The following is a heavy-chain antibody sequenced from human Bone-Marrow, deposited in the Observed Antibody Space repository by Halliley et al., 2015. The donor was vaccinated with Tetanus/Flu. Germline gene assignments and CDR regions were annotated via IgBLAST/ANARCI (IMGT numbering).Heavy chain of an antibody. V-gene: IGHV4-39*01. CDR1: GGSIDGSSYY. D-gene: IGHD3-22*01. CDR2: IYYTGSA. CDR3: ARHEGPHRYFEPKDYYIGG. Sequence: TLSLTCNVSGGSIDGSSYYWAWFRQPPGREMEWIGSIYYTGSAFYNPSLRSRAVISVDMSKNHFSLNLSSVTAADTAVYYCARHEGPHRYFEPKDYYIGGWGLGTRITVSP. J-gene: IGHJ1*01.